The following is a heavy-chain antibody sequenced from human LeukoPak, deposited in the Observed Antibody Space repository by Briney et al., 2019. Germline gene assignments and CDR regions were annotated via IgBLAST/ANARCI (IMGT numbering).Heavy chain of an antibody. CDR1: GGTFSSYA. J-gene: IGHJ5*02. Sequence: GASVKVSCKASGGTFSSYAISWVRQAPGQGLEWMGGIIPIFGTANYAQKFQGRVTITADKSTSTAYMELSSLRSEDTAVYYCARGPVTMVRGVIPWFDPWGQGTLVTVSS. CDR3: ARGPVTMVRGVIPWFDP. D-gene: IGHD3-10*01. CDR2: IIPIFGTA. V-gene: IGHV1-69*06.